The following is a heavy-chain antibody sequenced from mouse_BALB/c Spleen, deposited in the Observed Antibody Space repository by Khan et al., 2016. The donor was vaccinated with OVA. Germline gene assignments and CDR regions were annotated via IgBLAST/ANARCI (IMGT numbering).Heavy chain of an antibody. V-gene: IGHV3-2*02. J-gene: IGHJ2*01. CDR2: ISYSGNT. CDR3: YRVDGGDIDY. D-gene: IGHD2-13*01. CDR1: GYSITSDYA. Sequence: EVELVESGPGLVKPSQSLSLTCTVTGYSITSDYAWNWIRQFPGNKLEWMGFISYSGNTNYNPSLKSRISITRDTSKNQFFLQLNSVTTEDTATYYYYRVDGGDIDYWGQGTTLTVSS.